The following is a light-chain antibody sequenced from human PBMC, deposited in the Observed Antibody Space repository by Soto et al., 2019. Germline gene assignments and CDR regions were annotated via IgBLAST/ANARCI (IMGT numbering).Light chain of an antibody. CDR2: NNN. CDR1: RSNIESNT. CDR3: SSYADSTTNWV. V-gene: IGLV1-44*01. J-gene: IGLJ3*02. Sequence: QSVLTQPPSASGTPGQRVTISCSGSRSNIESNTVNWYQQLPGTAPKLLIFNNNQWPSGVPDRFSGSKSGTSASLAISGLQSGDEADYYCSSYADSTTNWVFGGGTKLTVL.